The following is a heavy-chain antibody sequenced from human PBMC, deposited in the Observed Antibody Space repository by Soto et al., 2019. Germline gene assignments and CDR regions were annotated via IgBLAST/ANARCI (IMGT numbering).Heavy chain of an antibody. Sequence: EEQLVESGGGLVHPGGSLRLSCSASGFAFSRYEMNWVRQGPGRGLEWISYISPSDSAAYYADSVKGRFTISRDNDKNTLMQQMNSLRADNTADYCCARTLKNHLPPYFYEVDVWVHGTTVTVSS. CDR1: GFAFSRYE. CDR2: ISPSDSAA. V-gene: IGHV3-48*03. D-gene: IGHD2-21*01. J-gene: IGHJ6*02. CDR3: ARTLKNHLPPYFYEVDV.